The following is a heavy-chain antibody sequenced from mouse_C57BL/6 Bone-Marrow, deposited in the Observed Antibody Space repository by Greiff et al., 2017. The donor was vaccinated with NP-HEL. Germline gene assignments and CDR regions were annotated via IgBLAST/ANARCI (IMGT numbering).Heavy chain of an antibody. V-gene: IGHV5-9*01. D-gene: IGHD2-4*01. J-gene: IGHJ4*01. CDR2: ISSGGGNT. CDR1: GFTFSSYT. Sequence: EVQLVESGGGLVKPGGSLKLSCAASGFTFSSYTMSWVRQTPEKRLEWVATISSGGGNTYYPDSVKGRFTISRDNAKNTLYLQLSSLRSEDTALYYCSYPIYCDNGGGSYAMDYWGQGTSVTVSS. CDR3: SYPIYCDNGGGSYAMDY.